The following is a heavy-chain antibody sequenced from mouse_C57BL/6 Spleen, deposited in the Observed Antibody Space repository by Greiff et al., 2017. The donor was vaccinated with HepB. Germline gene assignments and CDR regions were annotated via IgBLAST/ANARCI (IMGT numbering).Heavy chain of an antibody. CDR1: GYTFTSYW. J-gene: IGHJ1*03. V-gene: IGHV1-50*01. CDR2: IDPSDSYT. Sequence: QVQLQQPGAELVKPGASVKLSCKASGYTFTSYWMQWVKQRPGQGLEWIGEIDPSDSYTNYNQKFKGKATLTVDTSSSTAYMQLSSLTSEDSAVYYCARAELGNWYFDVWGTGTTVTVSS. D-gene: IGHD4-1*01. CDR3: ARAELGNWYFDV.